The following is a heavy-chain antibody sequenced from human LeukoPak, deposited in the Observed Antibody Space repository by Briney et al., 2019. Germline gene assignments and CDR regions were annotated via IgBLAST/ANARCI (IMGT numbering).Heavy chain of an antibody. CDR2: IYYSGST. J-gene: IGHJ4*02. Sequence: PSETLSLTCTVSGGSISSGGYYWSWIRQHPGKGLEWIGYIYYSGSTYYNPSLKSRVTISVDTSKNQFSLKLSSVTAADTAVYYCARDSDTAGFDYWGQGTPVTVSS. D-gene: IGHD5-18*01. CDR1: GGSISSGGYY. CDR3: ARDSDTAGFDY. V-gene: IGHV4-31*03.